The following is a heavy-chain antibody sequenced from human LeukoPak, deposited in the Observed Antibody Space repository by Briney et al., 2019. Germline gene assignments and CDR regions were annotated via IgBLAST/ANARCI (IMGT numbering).Heavy chain of an antibody. V-gene: IGHV3-30*02. CDR1: GFTFSSYG. CDR3: AKGPYSSGWYDGYYFDY. J-gene: IGHJ4*02. CDR2: IRYDGSNK. D-gene: IGHD6-19*01. Sequence: GGSLRLTCAASGFTFSSYGMHWVRQAPGKGLEWVAFIRYDGSNKYYADSVKGRFTISRDNSKNTLYLQMNSLRAEDTAVYYCAKGPYSSGWYDGYYFDYWGQGTLVTVSS.